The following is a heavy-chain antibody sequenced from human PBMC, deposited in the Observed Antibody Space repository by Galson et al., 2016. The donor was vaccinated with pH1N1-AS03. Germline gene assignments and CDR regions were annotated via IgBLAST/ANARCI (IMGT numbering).Heavy chain of an antibody. Sequence: SLRLSCAASGFTFSSYAVHWVRQAPGKGLEWVATIWFDDLKKFYADSVRGRFTISRDDTRDTLYLQMDSRTVDDTAVYYCARDRWGGTPLYYFDYWGPGTLVTVSS. V-gene: IGHV3-33*01. D-gene: IGHD1-26*01. J-gene: IGHJ4*02. CDR2: IWFDDLKK. CDR3: ARDRWGGTPLYYFDY. CDR1: GFTFSSYA.